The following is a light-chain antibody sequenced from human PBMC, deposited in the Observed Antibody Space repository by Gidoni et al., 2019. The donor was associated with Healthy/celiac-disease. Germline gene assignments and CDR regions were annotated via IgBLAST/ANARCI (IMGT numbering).Light chain of an antibody. CDR1: PSISSY. Sequence: IQMTQSPSSLSASVGDRVTITCRASPSISSYLNWYQQKPGKAPKLLIYAASSLQSGVTSRFSGSGSGTDVTLTISSLQPEDFATYYCQQSYSTPYTFGQGTKLEIK. V-gene: IGKV1-39*01. CDR3: QQSYSTPYT. CDR2: AAS. J-gene: IGKJ2*01.